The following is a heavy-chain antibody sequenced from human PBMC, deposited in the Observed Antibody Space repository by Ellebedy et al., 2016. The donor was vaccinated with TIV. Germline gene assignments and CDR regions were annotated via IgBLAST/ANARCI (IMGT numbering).Heavy chain of an antibody. D-gene: IGHD2-21*02. Sequence: AASVKASCKASGGTFSSYAISWARQAPGQGLEWMGRIIPILGIANYAQKFQGRVTITADKSTSTAYMELSSLRSEDTAVYYCARDSGAYCGGDCYNIDYWGQGTLVTVSS. V-gene: IGHV1-69*04. CDR1: GGTFSSYA. CDR2: IIPILGIA. CDR3: ARDSGAYCGGDCYNIDY. J-gene: IGHJ4*02.